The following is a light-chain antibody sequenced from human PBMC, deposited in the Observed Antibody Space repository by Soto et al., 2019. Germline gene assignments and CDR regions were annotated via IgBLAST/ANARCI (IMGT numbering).Light chain of an antibody. CDR3: QQYGKTPWK. Sequence: EIVLTQSPGTLSLSPGERATLSCRASQSVSSRYLARYQQKPGQAPRLLIYGASSRATGIPDRCSGRGSGTDFTLTISTLEPEDFAVYYCQQYGKTPWKFGQGTKVEFK. J-gene: IGKJ1*01. CDR2: GAS. V-gene: IGKV3-20*01. CDR1: QSVSSRY.